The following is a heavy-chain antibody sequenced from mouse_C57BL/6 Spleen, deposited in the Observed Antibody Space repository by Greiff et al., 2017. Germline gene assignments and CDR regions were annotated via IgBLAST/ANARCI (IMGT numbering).Heavy chain of an antibody. D-gene: IGHD2-3*01. CDR1: GFTFSSYG. Sequence: VQVVESGGDLVKPGGSLKLSCAASGFTFSSYGMSWVRQTPDKRLEWVATISSGGSYPYYPDSVKGRFTITRDNAKNTLYLQMSSLKSEDTAMYYCARYDGYYGAMDDWGQGTSVTVSS. J-gene: IGHJ4*01. CDR2: ISSGGSYP. CDR3: ARYDGYYGAMDD. V-gene: IGHV5-6*01.